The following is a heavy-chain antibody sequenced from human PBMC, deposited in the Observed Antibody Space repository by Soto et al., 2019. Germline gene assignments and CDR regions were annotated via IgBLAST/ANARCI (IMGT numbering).Heavy chain of an antibody. CDR1: GDSISISSHY. CDR3: ARITILGVLTYYMDV. Sequence: QVQLQVSGPGLVKPSETLSLTCTVSGDSISISSHYWAWIRQPPGKGLEWIANIYYSGSTYYNPSLKSRLTISLDTSKNQFSLSLSSVTAADTAVYYCARITILGVLTYYMDVWGKGTTVTVSS. V-gene: IGHV4-39*01. J-gene: IGHJ6*03. D-gene: IGHD3-3*01. CDR2: IYYSGST.